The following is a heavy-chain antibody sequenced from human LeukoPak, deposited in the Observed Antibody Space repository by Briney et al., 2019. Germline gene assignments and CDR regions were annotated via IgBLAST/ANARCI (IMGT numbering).Heavy chain of an antibody. J-gene: IGHJ4*02. D-gene: IGHD4-17*01. CDR3: ARHIYGDYFDY. Sequence: SETLSLTCTVSGYSISSGYYWGWIRQPPGKGLEWIGSIYHSGSTYYNPSLKSRVTISVDTSKNQFSLKLSSVTAADTVVYYCARHIYGDYFDYWGQGTLVTVSS. CDR1: GYSISSGYY. CDR2: IYHSGST. V-gene: IGHV4-38-2*02.